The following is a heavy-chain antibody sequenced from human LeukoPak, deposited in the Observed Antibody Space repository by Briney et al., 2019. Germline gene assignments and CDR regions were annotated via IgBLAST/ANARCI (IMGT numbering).Heavy chain of an antibody. Sequence: SETLSLTCTVSGGSISSYYWSWIRQPAGKGLEWIGRIYTSGSTNYNPSLKSRVTMSVDTSKNQFSLKLSSVTAADTAVYYCARDGTIAAAGRADIKVGRYYYVDVWGKGTTVTISS. J-gene: IGHJ6*03. CDR2: IYTSGST. D-gene: IGHD6-13*01. CDR1: GGSISSYY. CDR3: ARDGTIAAAGRADIKVGRYYYVDV. V-gene: IGHV4-4*07.